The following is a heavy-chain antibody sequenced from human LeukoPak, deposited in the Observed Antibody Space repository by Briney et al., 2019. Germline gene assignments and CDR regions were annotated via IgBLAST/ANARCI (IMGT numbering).Heavy chain of an antibody. J-gene: IGHJ4*02. CDR1: GFTFSSYW. D-gene: IGHD6-13*01. Sequence: GGSLRLSCAASGFTFSSYWMSWVRQAPGKGLEWVVNIKQDGSEKYYVDSVKGRFTISRDNAKNSLYLQMNSLRAEDTAVYYCARDPGSSSFDLWGQGALVTVSS. V-gene: IGHV3-7*01. CDR2: IKQDGSEK. CDR3: ARDPGSSSFDL.